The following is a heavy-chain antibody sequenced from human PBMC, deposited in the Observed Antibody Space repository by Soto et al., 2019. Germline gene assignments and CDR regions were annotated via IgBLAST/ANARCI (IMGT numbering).Heavy chain of an antibody. CDR2: IKQDGSEK. J-gene: IGHJ4*02. Sequence: GGSLRLSCAASGFTFSSYWMSWVRQAPGKGLEWVANIKQDGSEKYYVDSVKGRFTISRDNAKNSLYLQMNSLRAEDTAVYYCARDIVVVPAALDYWGQGTLVTVSS. CDR3: ARDIVVVPAALDY. CDR1: GFTFSSYW. D-gene: IGHD2-2*01. V-gene: IGHV3-7*05.